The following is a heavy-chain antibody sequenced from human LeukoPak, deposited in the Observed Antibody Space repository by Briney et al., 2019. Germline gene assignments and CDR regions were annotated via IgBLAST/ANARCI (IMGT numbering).Heavy chain of an antibody. J-gene: IGHJ3*02. D-gene: IGHD3-10*01. V-gene: IGHV6-1*01. Sequence: SQTLSLTCAISGDSVSSNSAAWNWIRQSPSRGLEWLGRTYYRSKWYNDYAVSVKSRITINPDTSKNQFSLQLNSVTPEGTAVYYCARVARWFGELSFTDAFDIWGQGTLVTVSS. CDR3: ARVARWFGELSFTDAFDI. CDR1: GDSVSSNSAA. CDR2: TYYRSKWYN.